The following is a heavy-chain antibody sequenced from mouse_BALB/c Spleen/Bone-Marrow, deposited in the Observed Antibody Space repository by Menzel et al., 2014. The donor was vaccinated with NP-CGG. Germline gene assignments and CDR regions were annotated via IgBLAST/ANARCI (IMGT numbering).Heavy chain of an antibody. CDR1: GYAFTSYN. J-gene: IGHJ4*01. Sequence: LVESGPELVKPGASVKVFCKASGYAFTSYNMYWVKQSHGKSLEWIGYIDPYNGGTSYNQKFKGKATLTVDKSSSTAYMHLNSLTSEDSAVYYCARRYYYYGSGDAMDYWGQGTSVTVSS. CDR3: ARRYYYYGSGDAMDY. D-gene: IGHD1-1*01. V-gene: IGHV1S135*01. CDR2: IDPYNGGT.